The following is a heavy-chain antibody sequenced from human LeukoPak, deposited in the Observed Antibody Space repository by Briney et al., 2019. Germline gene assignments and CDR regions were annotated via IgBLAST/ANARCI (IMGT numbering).Heavy chain of an antibody. D-gene: IGHD2-8*01. V-gene: IGHV4-59*01. CDR3: ARYAEYYFDY. Sequence: NPSETLSLTCTGSGGSISSYYWSWIRQPPGKGLEWIGYIYYSGSTNYNPSLKSRVTISVDTSKNQFSLKLSSVTAADTAVYYCARYAEYYFDYWGQGTLVTVSS. J-gene: IGHJ4*02. CDR2: IYYSGST. CDR1: GGSISSYY.